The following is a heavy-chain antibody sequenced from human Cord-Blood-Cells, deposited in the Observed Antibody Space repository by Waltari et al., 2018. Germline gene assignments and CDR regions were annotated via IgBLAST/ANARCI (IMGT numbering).Heavy chain of an antibody. J-gene: IGHJ3*02. CDR2: IYSGGST. D-gene: IGHD2-15*01. CDR1: GFTVSSNY. CDR3: AREQSVVAATDAFDI. Sequence: EVQLVESGGGLIQPGGSLRLSCAASGFTVSSNYMSWVRQAPGKGVEWVSVIYSGGSTYYADSVKGRFTISRDNSKNTLYLQMNSLRAEDTAVYYCAREQSVVAATDAFDIWGQGTMVTVSS. V-gene: IGHV3-53*01.